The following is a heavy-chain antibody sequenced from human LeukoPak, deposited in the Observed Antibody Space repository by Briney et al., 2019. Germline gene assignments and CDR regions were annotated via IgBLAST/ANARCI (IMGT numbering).Heavy chain of an antibody. CDR1: GFDFSTYW. J-gene: IGHJ4*02. CDR3: ARDSSDYYGSGSSLFDY. Sequence: GGSLRLSCAVSGFDFSTYWMTWVRQAPGKGLEWVANIKRDGSVTNYVDSVKGRFTISRDNAKNSLFLQMSSLSAEDTAVYYCARDSSDYYGSGSSLFDYWGQGTLVTVSS. CDR2: IKRDGSVT. V-gene: IGHV3-7*01. D-gene: IGHD3-10*01.